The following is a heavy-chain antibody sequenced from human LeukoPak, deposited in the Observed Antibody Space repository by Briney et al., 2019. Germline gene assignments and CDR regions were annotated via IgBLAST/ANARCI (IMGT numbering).Heavy chain of an antibody. V-gene: IGHV4-39*02. CDR2: IYYSGST. J-gene: IGHJ4*02. CDR1: GASISSTTFY. CDR3: ARRGVGPTRLYYFDY. D-gene: IGHD1-26*01. Sequence: SETLSLTCTVSGASISSTTFYWGWIRQPPGKGLEGIGTIYYSGSTYYNPSLKSRVTISVDASKNHCSLRLSSVTAADTAVYYCARRGVGPTRLYYFDYWGQGTLVTVSS.